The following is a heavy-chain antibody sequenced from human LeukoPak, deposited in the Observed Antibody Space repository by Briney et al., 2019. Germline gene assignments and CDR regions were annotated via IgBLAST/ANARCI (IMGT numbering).Heavy chain of an antibody. D-gene: IGHD1-26*01. CDR2: ISSCSGYI. J-gene: IGHJ4*02. CDR3: ARDSGSYYAFDY. Sequence: PGGSLTLSCSASGFTFSTYSMNWVRQAPGKGLEWVSSISSCSGYIYYADSVKGRFTISRDNAKNSLYLQMNSLRAEDTAVYYCARDSGSYYAFDYWGQGTLVTVSS. V-gene: IGHV3-21*01. CDR1: GFTFSTYS.